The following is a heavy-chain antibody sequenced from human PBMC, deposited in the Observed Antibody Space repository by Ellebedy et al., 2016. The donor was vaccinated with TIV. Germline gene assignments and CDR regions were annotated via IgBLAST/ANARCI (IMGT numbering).Heavy chain of an antibody. D-gene: IGHD6-13*01. V-gene: IGHV1-24*01. CDR1: GYTLNELS. J-gene: IGHJ6*02. Sequence: ASVKVSCXVSGYTLNELSMHWVRQTPGEGFEWMGGFDPEDGEAIYAQKLQGRVTMTEDTSTDTAYMELSSLRSEDTAVYYCGCGIAGPGPDAMDFWGQGTTVIVSS. CDR2: FDPEDGEA. CDR3: GCGIAGPGPDAMDF.